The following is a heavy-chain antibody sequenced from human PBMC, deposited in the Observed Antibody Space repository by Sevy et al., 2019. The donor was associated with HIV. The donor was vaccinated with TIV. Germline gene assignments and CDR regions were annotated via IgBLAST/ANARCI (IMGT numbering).Heavy chain of an antibody. CDR1: GYTFTGYY. J-gene: IGHJ6*02. CDR3: ARDVAVVPAAIPAGYYYYYGMDV. CDR2: INPNSGGT. Sequence: ASVKVSCKASGYTFTGYYMHWVRQAPGQGLEWMGRINPNSGGTNYAQKFQGRVTMTRDTSISTAYMELSRLRSDDTAVYYCARDVAVVPAAIPAGYYYYYGMDVWGQGTTVTVSS. D-gene: IGHD2-2*01. V-gene: IGHV1-2*06.